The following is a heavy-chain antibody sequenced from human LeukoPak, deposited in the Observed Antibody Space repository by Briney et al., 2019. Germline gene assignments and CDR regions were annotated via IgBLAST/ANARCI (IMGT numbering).Heavy chain of an antibody. CDR1: GGSISSSDYY. J-gene: IGHJ4*02. D-gene: IGHD2-2*01. CDR3: ATSGRYCGSTTCHVTSFDF. Sequence: SETLSLTCLVSGGSISSSDYYWGWIRQPPGKGLEWIGSIFYSGSTYYNPSLKSRVTISVDTSKNQFSLKLSSVTAADTAVYYCATSGRYCGSTTCHVTSFDFWGQGTLVTVSS. CDR2: IFYSGST. V-gene: IGHV4-39*01.